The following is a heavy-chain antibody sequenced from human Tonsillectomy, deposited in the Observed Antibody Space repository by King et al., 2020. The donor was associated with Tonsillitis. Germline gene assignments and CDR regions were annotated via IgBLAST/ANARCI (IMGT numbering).Heavy chain of an antibody. CDR3: ASDGAAGYDSTITTFDY. V-gene: IGHV3-33*05. CDR1: GLTFNSYG. Sequence: VQLVESGGGVVQPGGSLRVSCAASGLTFNSYGMHWVRQAPGKGLEWVAVISNDGRSTYYAASVKGRFTISGDNSKNTLYLQMNSLGAEDTAVYFCASDGAAGYDSTITTFDYWGQGTLVTVSS. D-gene: IGHD6-13*01. CDR2: ISNDGRST. J-gene: IGHJ4*02.